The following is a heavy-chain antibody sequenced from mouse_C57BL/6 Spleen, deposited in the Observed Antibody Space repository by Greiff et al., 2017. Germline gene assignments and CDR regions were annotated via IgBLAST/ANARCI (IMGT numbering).Heavy chain of an antibody. D-gene: IGHD4-1*01. J-gene: IGHJ4*01. CDR3: ARWLTGTGSYAMDY. CDR1: GYTFTSYW. Sequence: QVQLQQPGAELVKPGASVTLSCKASGYTFTSYWMQWVKQRPGQGLEWIGEIDPSDSYTNYNQKFKGKATLTVDTSASTAYMQLSSLTSEDSAVYYCARWLTGTGSYAMDYWGQGTSVTVST. CDR2: IDPSDSYT. V-gene: IGHV1-50*01.